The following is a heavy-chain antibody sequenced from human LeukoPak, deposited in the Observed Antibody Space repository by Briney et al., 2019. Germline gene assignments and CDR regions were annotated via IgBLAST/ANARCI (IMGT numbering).Heavy chain of an antibody. J-gene: IGHJ4*02. CDR1: GFTFSSYS. D-gene: IGHD6-13*01. CDR3: AKPQNPGIADY. CDR2: ISSSSSYI. V-gene: IGHV3-21*01. Sequence: GGSLRLSCAASGFTFSSYSMNWVRQAPGKGLEWVSSISSSSSYIYYADSVKGRFTISRDNSKNTLYLQMNSLRAEDTAVYYCAKPQNPGIADYWGQGTLVTVSS.